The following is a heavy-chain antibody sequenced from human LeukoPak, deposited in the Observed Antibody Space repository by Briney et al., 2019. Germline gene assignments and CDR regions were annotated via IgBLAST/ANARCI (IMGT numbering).Heavy chain of an antibody. CDR2: IYHSGST. V-gene: IGHV4-30-2*01. D-gene: IGHD3-10*01. CDR3: ARAGLLWFGESADYYGMDV. Sequence: SETLSLTCAVSGGSISSGCYSWSWIRQPPGKGLEWIGYIYHSGSTYYNPSLKSRVTISVDRSKNQFSLKLSSVTAADTAVYYCARAGLLWFGESADYYGMDVWGQGTTVTVSS. J-gene: IGHJ6*02. CDR1: GGSISSGCYS.